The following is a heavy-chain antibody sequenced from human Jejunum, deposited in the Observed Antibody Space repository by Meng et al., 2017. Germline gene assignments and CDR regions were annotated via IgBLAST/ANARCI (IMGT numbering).Heavy chain of an antibody. Sequence: QVQLVQSGAEVKKPGASVKVPCKASGYSFTGYYMHWVRQAPGPGLEWLGRINTYSGDTNYAQKFQGRVTMTRDTSISTAYMELSSLSSDDTALYYCASNTDCTSTSCYAYWGQGTLVTVSS. CDR2: INTYSGDT. CDR1: GYSFTGYY. J-gene: IGHJ4*02. V-gene: IGHV1-2*06. CDR3: ASNTDCTSTSCYAY. D-gene: IGHD2-2*01.